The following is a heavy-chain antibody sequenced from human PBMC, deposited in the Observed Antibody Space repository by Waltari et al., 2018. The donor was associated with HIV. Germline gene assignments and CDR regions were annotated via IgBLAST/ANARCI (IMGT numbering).Heavy chain of an antibody. Sequence: QVQLQESGPGLVKPSQTLSLTRTLYGDSLNSGRYWAWIRQHPEKGLEWIAFVYYRGSTFSNPSFKSRATVSVDASKNQFSLKLTSMTAADTAVYYCARVVYWYFDLWGRGTLVTVSS. CDR1: GDSLNSGRY. CDR2: VYYRGST. J-gene: IGHJ2*01. V-gene: IGHV4-31*03. CDR3: ARVVYWYFDL.